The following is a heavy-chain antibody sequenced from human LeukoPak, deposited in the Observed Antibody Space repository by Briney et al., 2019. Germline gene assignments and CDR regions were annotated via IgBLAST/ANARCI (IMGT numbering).Heavy chain of an antibody. Sequence: SETLSLTCTVSGGSISSSSYYWGWIRQPPGKGLEWIGSIYYSGSTSYNPSLKSRVTISVDASKKQLSLKLTSVTAADTAVYYCARNSSWSSRSFDYWGQGTLVTVSS. CDR1: GGSISSSSYY. V-gene: IGHV4-39*01. J-gene: IGHJ4*02. CDR3: ARNSSWSSRSFDY. D-gene: IGHD6-6*01. CDR2: IYYSGST.